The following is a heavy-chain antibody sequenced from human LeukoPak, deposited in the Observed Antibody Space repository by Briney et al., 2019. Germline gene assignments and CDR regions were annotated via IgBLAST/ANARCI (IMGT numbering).Heavy chain of an antibody. V-gene: IGHV3-21*04. J-gene: IGHJ6*03. CDR3: ARVRGSSGSYEYYHYMDV. Sequence: GGSLRLSCEASGFTFNTYSMNWARQAPGKGLEWVSSIDSSGGYMFYADSVKGRFTVSRDNAKNSLYLQMNSLRAEDTAVYYCARVRGSSGSYEYYHYMDVWGKGTTVTISS. D-gene: IGHD1-26*01. CDR1: GFTFNTYS. CDR2: IDSSGGYM.